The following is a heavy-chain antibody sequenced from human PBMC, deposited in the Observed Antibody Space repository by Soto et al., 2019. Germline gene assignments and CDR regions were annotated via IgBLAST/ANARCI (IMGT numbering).Heavy chain of an antibody. CDR2: IYYSGST. V-gene: IGHV4-59*01. CDR1: GGSISSYY. CDR3: ARDLSSQDGAIAAFDI. Sequence: SETLSLTCTVSGGSISSYYWSWIRQPPGKGLEWIGYIYYSGSTNYNPSLKSRVTISVDTSKNQFSLKLSSVTAADTAVYYCARDLSSQDGAIAAFDIWGQGPLVPV. J-gene: IGHJ3*02. D-gene: IGHD6-13*01.